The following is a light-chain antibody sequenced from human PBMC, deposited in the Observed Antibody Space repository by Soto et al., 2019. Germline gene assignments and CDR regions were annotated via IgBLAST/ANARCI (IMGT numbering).Light chain of an antibody. CDR1: QGISNY. J-gene: IGKJ2*01. CDR2: DAS. Sequence: DIQMTQSPSSLSASVGDRVTITCQASQGISNYLNWYQQKPGKAPKLLIYDASNLETGVPSRFSGSGSGTDFTISISSLQPEYIATYYCQQYENLPPFTFGQGTKLEIK. V-gene: IGKV1-33*01. CDR3: QQYENLPPFT.